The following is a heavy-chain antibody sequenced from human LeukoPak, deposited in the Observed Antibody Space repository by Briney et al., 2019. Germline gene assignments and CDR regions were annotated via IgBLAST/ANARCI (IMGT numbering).Heavy chain of an antibody. Sequence: PSETLSLTCTVSGGSISSYYWSWIRQPPGKGLEWIAYIYNSVTTNYNPSLKSRLTISVDTSENQISLKLSSVTAADTAVYYCARHGPADSRSYPLDYWGQGTLVTVSS. J-gene: IGHJ4*02. CDR2: IYNSVTT. CDR3: ARHGPADSRSYPLDY. D-gene: IGHD3-10*01. CDR1: GGSISSYY. V-gene: IGHV4-59*08.